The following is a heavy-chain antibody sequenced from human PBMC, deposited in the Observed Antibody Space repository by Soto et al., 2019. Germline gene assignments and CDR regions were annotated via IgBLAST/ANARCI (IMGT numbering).Heavy chain of an antibody. V-gene: IGHV4-30-2*03. CDR3: ARHRGSLGYCTNGVCYPVYGMDV. Sequence: PSETLSLTCTVSGGSINSGGYSWTWIRQPPGKGLEWIGFIYHTGTTYYNPSLKSRVTISVDTSKNQFSLKLSSVTAADTAVYYCARHRGSLGYCTNGVCYPVYGMDVWGQGTTVTVSS. CDR1: GGSINSGGYS. D-gene: IGHD2-8*01. J-gene: IGHJ6*02. CDR2: IYHTGTT.